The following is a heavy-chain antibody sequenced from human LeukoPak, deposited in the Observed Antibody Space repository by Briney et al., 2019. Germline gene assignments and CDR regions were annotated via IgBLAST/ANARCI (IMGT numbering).Heavy chain of an antibody. CDR3: ARDPRYCSSTSCYGWWFDP. J-gene: IGHJ5*02. V-gene: IGHV1-18*01. D-gene: IGHD2-2*01. Sequence: ASVKVSCKASGYTFTSYGISWVRQAPGQGLEWMGWISAYNGNTNYAQKLQGRVTMTTDTSTSTAYMELRSLRSDDTAVHYCARDPRYCSSTSCYGWWFDPWGQGTLVTVSS. CDR2: ISAYNGNT. CDR1: GYTFTSYG.